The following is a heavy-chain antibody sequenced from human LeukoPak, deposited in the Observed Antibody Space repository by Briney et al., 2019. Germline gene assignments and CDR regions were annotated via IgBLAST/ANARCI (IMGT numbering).Heavy chain of an antibody. CDR1: GYTLTELS. J-gene: IGHJ4*02. CDR3: ATAGSYYGGPFDY. D-gene: IGHD1-26*01. V-gene: IGHV1-24*01. Sequence: ASVKVSCKVSGYTLTELSMHWVRQAPGKGLEWMGGFDPEDGETIYAQKFQGRVAMTEDTSTDTAYMELSSLRSEDTAVYYCATAGSYYGGPFDYWGQGTLVTVSS. CDR2: FDPEDGET.